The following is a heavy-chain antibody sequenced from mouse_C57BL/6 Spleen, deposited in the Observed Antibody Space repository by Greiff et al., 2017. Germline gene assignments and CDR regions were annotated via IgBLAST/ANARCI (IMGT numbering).Heavy chain of an antibody. D-gene: IGHD2-1*01. CDR1: GYTFTSYW. Sequence: VQLQQSGAELVKPGASVKMSCKASGYTFTSYWITWVKQRPGQGLEWIGDIYPGSGSTNYNEKFKSKATLTVDTSSSTAYMQLSSLTSEDSAVYYCARRGDGNYGNAMDYWGQGTSVTVSS. CDR3: ARRGDGNYGNAMDY. CDR2: IYPGSGST. J-gene: IGHJ4*01. V-gene: IGHV1-55*01.